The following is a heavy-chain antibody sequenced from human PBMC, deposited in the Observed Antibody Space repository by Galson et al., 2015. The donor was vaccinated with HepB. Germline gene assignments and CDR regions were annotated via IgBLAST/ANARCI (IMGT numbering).Heavy chain of an antibody. CDR3: ARAHCSSTSCYTAGLYYYYYMDV. J-gene: IGHJ6*03. V-gene: IGHV3-33*01. D-gene: IGHD2-2*02. CDR2: IWYDESNK. CDR1: GFTFSSYG. Sequence: SLRLSCAASGFTFSSYGMHWVRQAPGKGLEWVAVIWYDESNKYYADSVKGRFTISRDNSKNTLYLQMNSLRAEDTAVYYCARAHCSSTSCYTAGLYYYYYMDVWGKGTTVTVSS.